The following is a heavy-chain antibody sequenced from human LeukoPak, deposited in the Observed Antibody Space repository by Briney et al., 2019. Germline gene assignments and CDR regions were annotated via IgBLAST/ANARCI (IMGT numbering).Heavy chain of an antibody. D-gene: IGHD5-12*01. CDR3: ARDRGAAGWLLDDY. Sequence: ASVKVSCKASGYTFTGYYMHWVRQAPGQGLEWMGWINPNSGGTNYAQKFQGRVTMTRDTSISTAYMELSRLRSDDTAVYYCARDRGAAGWLLDDYWGQGTPVTVSS. J-gene: IGHJ4*02. CDR1: GYTFTGYY. CDR2: INPNSGGT. V-gene: IGHV1-2*02.